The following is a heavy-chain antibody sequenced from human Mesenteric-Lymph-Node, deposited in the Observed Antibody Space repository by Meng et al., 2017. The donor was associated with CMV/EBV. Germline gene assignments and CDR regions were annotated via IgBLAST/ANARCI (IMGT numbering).Heavy chain of an antibody. CDR3: ARGRQTGTRNAMDV. CDR2: MNPNSGNT. V-gene: IGHV1-8*03. J-gene: IGHJ6*02. CDR1: GYTFTSYV. Sequence: ASVKVSCKASGYTFTSYVFNWVRPATGQGLEWMGWMNPNSGNTGYAQKFQGRVTITRNTSISTAYMELSRLGSEDTAVYYCARGRQTGTRNAMDVWGQGATVTVSS. D-gene: IGHD1-1*01.